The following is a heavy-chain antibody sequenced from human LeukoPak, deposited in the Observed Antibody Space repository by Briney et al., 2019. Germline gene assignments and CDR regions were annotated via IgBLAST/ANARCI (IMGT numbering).Heavy chain of an antibody. D-gene: IGHD1-26*01. Sequence: VKVSCKASGYTFGTHWMHWVRQAPGQGLEWMGIISPSGDFRSYAQKFQGRVTVTRDMSTRTVYMELSDLEPEDTAVYYCARDYSGEWEQLTGWWFDPWGQGTLVIVSS. CDR2: ISPSGDFR. CDR1: GYTFGTHW. V-gene: IGHV1-46*01. J-gene: IGHJ5*02. CDR3: ARDYSGEWEQLTGWWFDP.